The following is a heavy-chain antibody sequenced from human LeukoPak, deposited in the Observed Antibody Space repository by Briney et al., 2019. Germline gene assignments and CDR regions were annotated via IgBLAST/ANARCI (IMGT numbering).Heavy chain of an antibody. V-gene: IGHV3-49*04. D-gene: IGHD5-18*01. CDR2: IRSKAYGGTT. CDR3: SRWIQLWLSVDY. Sequence: GGSLRLSCTVSGFTFGDYALNWVRQAPEKGLEWVGFIRSKAYGGTTEYAASVKGRFTISRDDSKSITYLQMKSLKTEDTAVYYCSRWIQLWLSVDYWGQGTLVTVSS. J-gene: IGHJ4*02. CDR1: GFTFGDYA.